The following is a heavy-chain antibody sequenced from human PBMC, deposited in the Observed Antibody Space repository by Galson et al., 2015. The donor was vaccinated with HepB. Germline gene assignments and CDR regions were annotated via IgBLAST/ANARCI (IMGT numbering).Heavy chain of an antibody. CDR1: GFAFSGSA. CDR3: TKSLRGYCSTASCYGPFDI. Sequence: SLRLSCAASGFAFSGSAMHWVRQASGKGLEWVGRIRSKANNYATACAASVKGRFTISRDDSKNTAYLQMNSLKSEDTAVYYCTKSLRGYCSTASCYGPFDIWGQGTMVTVSS. J-gene: IGHJ3*02. CDR2: IRSKANNYAT. V-gene: IGHV3-73*01. D-gene: IGHD2-2*01.